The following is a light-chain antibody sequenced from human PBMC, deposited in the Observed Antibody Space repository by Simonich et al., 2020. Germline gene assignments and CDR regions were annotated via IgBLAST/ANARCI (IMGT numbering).Light chain of an antibody. J-gene: IGKJ1*01. CDR1: QRVRRN. CDR2: GAS. V-gene: IGKV3-15*01. CDR3: QQYNNWPRT. Sequence: EIVMPQSPATLSVSPGERATLSCRASQRVRRNLAWYQQKPGQAPRLLIYGASTRATGIPARFSGSGSGTEFTLTISSLQSEEFAVYYCQQYNNWPRTFGQGTKVEIK.